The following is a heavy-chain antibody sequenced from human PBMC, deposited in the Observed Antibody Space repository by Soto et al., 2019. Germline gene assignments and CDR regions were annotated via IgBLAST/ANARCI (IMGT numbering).Heavy chain of an antibody. J-gene: IGHJ3*02. D-gene: IGHD3-3*01. Sequence: GGSLRLSCAASGFTSSSYWMHWVRQAPGKGLVWVSRINSDGSSTSYADSVKGRFTISRDNAKNTLYLQMNSLRAEDTAVYYCAKCHYDFWSGYPDDAFDIWGQGTMVTVSS. V-gene: IGHV3-74*01. CDR3: AKCHYDFWSGYPDDAFDI. CDR1: GFTSSSYW. CDR2: INSDGSST.